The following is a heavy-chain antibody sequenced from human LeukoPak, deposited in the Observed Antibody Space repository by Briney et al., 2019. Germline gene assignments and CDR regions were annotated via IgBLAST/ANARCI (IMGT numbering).Heavy chain of an antibody. J-gene: IGHJ4*02. CDR2: ISSSSSYI. CDR1: GFTFSSYS. CDR3: ARALTGYCSGGSCYSGPFDH. D-gene: IGHD2-15*01. Sequence: GGSLRLSCAASGFTFSSYSMNWVRQAPGKGLEWVSSISSSSSYIYYADSVKGRFTISRDNAKNSLYLQMNSLRAEDTAVYYCARALTGYCSGGSCYSGPFDHWGQGTLVTVSS. V-gene: IGHV3-21*01.